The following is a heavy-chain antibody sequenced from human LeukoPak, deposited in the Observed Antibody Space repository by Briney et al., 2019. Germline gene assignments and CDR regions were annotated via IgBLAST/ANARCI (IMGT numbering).Heavy chain of an antibody. Sequence: NPGGSLRLSCAASGFTFSRNAMNWVRQAPGKGLEWVSFISSSSNYMSYADLVKGRFTISRDNAKSTLYLQMNSLRAEDTAVYYCARPLDSSNNYFDYWGQGTLVTVSA. V-gene: IGHV3-21*01. CDR2: ISSSSNYM. CDR3: ARPLDSSNNYFDY. J-gene: IGHJ4*02. D-gene: IGHD6-13*01. CDR1: GFTFSRNA.